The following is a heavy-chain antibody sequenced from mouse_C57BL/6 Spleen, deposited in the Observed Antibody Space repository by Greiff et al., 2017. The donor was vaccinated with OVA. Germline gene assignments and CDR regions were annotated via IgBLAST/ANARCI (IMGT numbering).Heavy chain of an antibody. V-gene: IGHV1-82*01. Sequence: LVEPGASVKISCTASGYAFSSSWMNWAKQRPGKGLEWIGRIYPGDGDTNYNGKFKGKATLTADKSSSTAYMQLSSLTSEDSAVYFCARDDYETWFAYWGQGTLVTVSA. D-gene: IGHD2-4*01. CDR3: ARDDYETWFAY. CDR2: IYPGDGDT. CDR1: GYAFSSSW. J-gene: IGHJ3*01.